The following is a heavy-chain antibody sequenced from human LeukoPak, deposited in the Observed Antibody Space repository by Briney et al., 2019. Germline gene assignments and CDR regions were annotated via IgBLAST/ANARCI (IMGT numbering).Heavy chain of an antibody. J-gene: IGHJ4*02. D-gene: IGHD3-22*01. CDR2: IKQDGSEK. CDR3: ARVELSNYYYDSSGSEFDY. V-gene: IGHV3-7*01. CDR1: GSTFSSYW. Sequence: PGGSLRLSCAASGSTFSSYWMSWVRQAPGKGLEWVANIKQDGSEKYYVDSVKGRFTISRDNAKNSLYLQMNSLRAEDTAVYYCARVELSNYYYDSSGSEFDYWGQGTLVTVSS.